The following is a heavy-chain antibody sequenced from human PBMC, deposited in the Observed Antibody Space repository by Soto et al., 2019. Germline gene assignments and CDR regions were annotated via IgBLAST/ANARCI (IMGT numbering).Heavy chain of an antibody. D-gene: IGHD2-2*02. CDR1: GGNIISYY. CDR2: IYYSGST. J-gene: IGHJ4*02. V-gene: IGHV4-59*08. Sequence: SETMPLTSSVVGGNIISYYWLRIMQPPGKGLEWIGYIYYSGSTNYNPSLKSRVTISVDTSKNQFSLKLSSVTAADTAVYYCARSPIPRYYFDYWGQGTLVTVSS. CDR3: ARSPIPRYYFDY.